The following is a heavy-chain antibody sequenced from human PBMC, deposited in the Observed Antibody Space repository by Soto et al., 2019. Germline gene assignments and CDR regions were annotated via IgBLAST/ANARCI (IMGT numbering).Heavy chain of an antibody. V-gene: IGHV1-69*13. D-gene: IGHD6-6*01. J-gene: IGHJ5*02. CDR1: GGTFSSYA. CDR3: ARDDSNSSGYNWFDP. Sequence: GASVKVSCKASGGTFSSYAISWVRQAPGQGLEWMGGIIPIFGTANYAQKFQGRVTITADESTSTAYMELSSLRSEDTAVYYCARDDSNSSGYNWFDPWGQGTLVTVSS. CDR2: IIPIFGTA.